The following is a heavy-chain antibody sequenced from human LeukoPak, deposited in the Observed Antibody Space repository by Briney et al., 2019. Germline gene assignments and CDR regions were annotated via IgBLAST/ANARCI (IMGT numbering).Heavy chain of an antibody. CDR1: GGSISDTTYH. V-gene: IGHV4-39*01. D-gene: IGHD3-3*01. CDR3: AGPSRGARFAC. Sequence: SETLSLTCTVSGGSISDTTYHWGWIRQPPGKGLEWIGSIYHSGDTSYNPSLSSRVTISVDTSKNQFSLSLTSVTAADTAVYYCAGPSRGARFACWGQGTVVTVSP. CDR2: IYHSGDT. J-gene: IGHJ4*02.